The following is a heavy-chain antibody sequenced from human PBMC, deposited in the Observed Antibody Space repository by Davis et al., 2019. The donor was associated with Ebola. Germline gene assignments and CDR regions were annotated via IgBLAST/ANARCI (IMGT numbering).Heavy chain of an antibody. CDR3: ARVVMITFGGVIVTSDAFDI. CDR2: INSDGSST. Sequence: PGGSLRLSCAASGFTFSSYWMHWARQAPGTGLVWVSRINSDGSSTSYADSVKGRFTISRDNAKNTLYLQMNSLRAEDTAVYYCARVVMITFGGVIVTSDAFDIWGQGTMVTVSS. CDR1: GFTFSSYW. V-gene: IGHV3-74*01. J-gene: IGHJ3*02. D-gene: IGHD3-16*02.